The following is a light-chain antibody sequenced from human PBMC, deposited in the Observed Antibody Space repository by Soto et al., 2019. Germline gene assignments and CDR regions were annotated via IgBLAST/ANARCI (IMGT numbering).Light chain of an antibody. CDR2: YDS. J-gene: IGLJ1*01. CDR1: NIGSKS. Sequence: SSELTQPPSVSVAPGKTARITCGGNNIGSKSEHWYQQKPGQAPVLVIYYDSDRPSAIPERFSGSNSGNTATLTISRVEAGDEADYYCQVWDSSSDHYVFGTGTKLTVL. CDR3: QVWDSSSDHYV. V-gene: IGLV3-21*04.